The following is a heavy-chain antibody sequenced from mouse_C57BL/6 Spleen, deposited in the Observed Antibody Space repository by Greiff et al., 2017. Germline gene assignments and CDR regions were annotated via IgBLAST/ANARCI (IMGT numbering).Heavy chain of an antibody. J-gene: IGHJ2*01. CDR1: GYSITSGYY. CDR3: ARGTTPGDYFDY. Sequence: DVQLQESGPGLVKPSQSLSLTCSVTGYSITSGYYWNWIRQFPGNKLEWMGYISYDGSNNYNPSLKNRISITRDTSKNQFFLKLNSVTTEDTATYYCARGTTPGDYFDYWGQGTTLTVSS. CDR2: ISYDGSN. D-gene: IGHD1-1*01. V-gene: IGHV3-6*01.